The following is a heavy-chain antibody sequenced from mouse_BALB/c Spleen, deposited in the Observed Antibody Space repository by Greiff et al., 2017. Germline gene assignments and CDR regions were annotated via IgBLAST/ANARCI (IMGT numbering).Heavy chain of an antibody. CDR1: GFSLTSYG. D-gene: IGHD4-1*01. V-gene: IGHV2-9*02. CDR3: ARGGGKTGTFAY. J-gene: IGHJ3*01. Sequence: VKLVESGPGLVAPSQSLSITCTVSGFSLTSYGVHWVRQPPGKGLEWLGVIWAGGSTNYNSALMSRLSISKDNAKSQVFLKMNSLQTDDTAMYYCARGGGKTGTFAYWGQGTLVTVSA. CDR2: IWAGGST.